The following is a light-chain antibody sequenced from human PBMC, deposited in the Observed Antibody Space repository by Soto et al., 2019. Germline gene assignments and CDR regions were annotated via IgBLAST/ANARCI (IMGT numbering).Light chain of an antibody. CDR3: TQYNSHST. J-gene: IGKJ4*02. CDR1: QGISSY. CDR2: DAS. V-gene: IGKV1-9*01. Sequence: IQLTQSPSSLSASVGDSVTITCRASQGISSYLGWYQQKPGKAPHILIYDASTLHSGVPSRFSGSGSGTEFTLTITRLQPDDFATYYCTQYNSHSTLGRGTKGEIK.